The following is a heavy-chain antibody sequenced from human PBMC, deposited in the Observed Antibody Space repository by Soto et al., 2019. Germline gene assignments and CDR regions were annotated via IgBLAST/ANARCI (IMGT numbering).Heavy chain of an antibody. CDR3: ARDREDCSGGSCYYYYGMDV. CDR1: GYTFTGYY. CDR2: INPNSGGT. V-gene: IGHV1-2*04. D-gene: IGHD2-15*01. J-gene: IGHJ6*02. Sequence: QVQLVQSGAEVKKPGTSVKVSCKASGYTFTGYYMHWVRQAPGQGLEWMGWINPNSGGTNYAQKFQGWVTMTRDTSISTAYMELSRLRSDDTAVYYCARDREDCSGGSCYYYYGMDVWGQGTTVTVSS.